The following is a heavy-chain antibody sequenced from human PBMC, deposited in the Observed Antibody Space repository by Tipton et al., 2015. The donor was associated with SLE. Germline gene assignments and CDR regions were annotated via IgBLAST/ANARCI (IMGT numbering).Heavy chain of an antibody. CDR3: AKGGAGGIYFDS. Sequence: SLRLSCVASGFTFRSYSMAWVRRAPGRGLEWVSSVYYGTRRYSRDSVRGRFTISRDDSKNTVDLQMDSLTSDDTGIYYCAKGGAGGIYFDSWGPGTQVTVSS. D-gene: IGHD6-13*01. CDR1: GFTFRSYS. J-gene: IGHJ4*02. V-gene: IGHV3-23*03. CDR2: VYYGTRR.